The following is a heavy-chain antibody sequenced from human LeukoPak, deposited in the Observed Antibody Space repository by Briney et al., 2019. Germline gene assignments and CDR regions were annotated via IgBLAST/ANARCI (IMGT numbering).Heavy chain of an antibody. CDR2: IWPDGSEE. D-gene: IGHD1-26*01. Sequence: GGSLRLSCAASGFPFSNYDMHWVRQAPGKGLEWVAVIWPDGSEEYYRDSVKGRFTISRDNSKNTLYLQMTSLRAEDTAVYYCAEEVGATYPTFDSWGQGTLVTVSS. CDR1: GFPFSNYD. V-gene: IGHV3-33*06. J-gene: IGHJ4*02. CDR3: AEEVGATYPTFDS.